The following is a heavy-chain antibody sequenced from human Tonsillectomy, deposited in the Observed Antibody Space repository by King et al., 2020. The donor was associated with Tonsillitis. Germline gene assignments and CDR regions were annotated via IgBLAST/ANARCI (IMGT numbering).Heavy chain of an antibody. CDR3: ARDGTGWSRED. CDR2: ICHNGMT. D-gene: IGHD6-19*01. Sequence: QLQEPGPELVKPSETLSLTCTVSGYSVSSTYCWDWLRQPPGKGLEWIGTICHNGMTFYNPSLKSRVTILLLTSKNQFSLKVTSVTAADTAVYYCARDGTGWSREDWGQGTLVTVSS. CDR1: GYSVSSTYC. V-gene: IGHV4-38-2*02. J-gene: IGHJ4*02.